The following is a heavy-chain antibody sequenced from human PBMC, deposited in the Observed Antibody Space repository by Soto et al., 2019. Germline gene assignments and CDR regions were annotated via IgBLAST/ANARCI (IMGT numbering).Heavy chain of an antibody. V-gene: IGHV3-30*18. Sequence: QVQLVESGGGVVQPGRSLRLSCAASGFTFSSYGMHWVRQAPGKGLEWVAVISYDGSNKYYADSVKGRFTISRDNSKNTLYLQMNSLRAEDTAVYYCAKDPGLYGSGTEDWFDPWGQGTLVTVSS. CDR2: ISYDGSNK. J-gene: IGHJ5*02. CDR3: AKDPGLYGSGTEDWFDP. CDR1: GFTFSSYG. D-gene: IGHD3-10*01.